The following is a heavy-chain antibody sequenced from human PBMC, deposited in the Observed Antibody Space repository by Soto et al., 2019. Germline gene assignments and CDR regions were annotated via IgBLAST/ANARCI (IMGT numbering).Heavy chain of an antibody. CDR1: GDSVSSNSAA. J-gene: IGHJ4*02. D-gene: IGHD2-15*01. Sequence: KQSQTLSLTCAISGDSVSSNSAAWNWIRQSPSRGLEWLGRTYYRSKWYNDYAVSVESRITINPDTSKNQFSLQLNSVTPGDTAVNFCSREEDTSHGLDVRGCFDYWGQGTLVTVSS. CDR2: TYYRSKWYN. V-gene: IGHV6-1*01. CDR3: SREEDTSHGLDVRGCFDY.